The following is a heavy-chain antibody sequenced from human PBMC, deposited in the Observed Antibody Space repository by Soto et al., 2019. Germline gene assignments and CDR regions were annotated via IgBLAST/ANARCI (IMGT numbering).Heavy chain of an antibody. J-gene: IGHJ4*02. CDR3: ARNLYSGYDYSLDY. D-gene: IGHD5-12*01. CDR2: ISSSSSTI. Sequence: GGSLRLSCAASGFTFSSYSMNWDRQAPGKGLEWVSYISSSSSTIYYADSVKGRFTISRDNAKNSLYLQMNSLRAEDTAVYYCARNLYSGYDYSLDYWGQGTLVTVSS. V-gene: IGHV3-48*01. CDR1: GFTFSSYS.